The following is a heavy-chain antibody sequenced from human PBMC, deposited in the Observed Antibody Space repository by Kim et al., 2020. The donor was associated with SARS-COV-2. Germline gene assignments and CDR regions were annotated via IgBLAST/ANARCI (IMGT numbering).Heavy chain of an antibody. V-gene: IGHV4-39*01. CDR2: IFFDGRA. CDR1: RGSISDSSYF. J-gene: IGHJ4*02. CDR3: AGRSSRTYIVFES. D-gene: IGHD2-15*01. Sequence: SETLSLTCTVSRGSISDSSYFWGWIRQPPGKGLEWIGNIFFDGRAYYSPSLKSRITMSVDTSQNQFSLKVTSVTVEDTAVYYCAGRSSRTYIVFESWGQGTLVTVS.